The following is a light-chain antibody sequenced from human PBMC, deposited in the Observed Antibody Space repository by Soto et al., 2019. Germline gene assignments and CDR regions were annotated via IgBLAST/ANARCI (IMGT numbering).Light chain of an antibody. Sequence: DIVMTQSPDSLAVSLGERATINWKSSQSVLYSSNSKNYLAWYQQKPGQPPKLLIYWASTRESGVPDRFSGSGSGTDFTLTISSLQAEDVSVYYCQQYYSTPQTFGQGTRLDIK. CDR1: QSVLYSSNSKNY. J-gene: IGKJ5*01. CDR2: WAS. V-gene: IGKV4-1*01. CDR3: QQYYSTPQT.